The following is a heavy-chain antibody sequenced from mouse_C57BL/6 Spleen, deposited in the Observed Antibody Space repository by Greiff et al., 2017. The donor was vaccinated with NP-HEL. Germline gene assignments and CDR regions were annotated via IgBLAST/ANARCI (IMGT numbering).Heavy chain of an antibody. CDR2: IDPETGGT. J-gene: IGHJ2*01. V-gene: IGHV1-15*01. Sequence: LVESGAELVRPGASVTLSCKASGYTFTDYEMHWVKQTPVHGLEWIGAIDPETGGTAYNQKFKGKAILTADKSSSTAYMELRSLTSEDSAVYYCTRRYYYGSFDYWGQGTTLTVSS. D-gene: IGHD1-1*01. CDR1: GYTFTDYE. CDR3: TRRYYYGSFDY.